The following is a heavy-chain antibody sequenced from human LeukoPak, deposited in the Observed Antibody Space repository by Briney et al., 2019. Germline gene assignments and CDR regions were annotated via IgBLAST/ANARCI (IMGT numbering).Heavy chain of an antibody. Sequence: NPSETLSLTCTVSGGSISSYYWSWIRQPAGKGLEWIGRIYTSGSTNYNPSLKSRVTMSVDTSKNQFSLKLSSVTAADTAVYYCAREMYYDSSGSVRPNWFDPWGQGTLVTVSS. CDR2: IYTSGST. J-gene: IGHJ5*02. V-gene: IGHV4-4*07. CDR1: GGSISSYY. CDR3: AREMYYDSSGSVRPNWFDP. D-gene: IGHD3-22*01.